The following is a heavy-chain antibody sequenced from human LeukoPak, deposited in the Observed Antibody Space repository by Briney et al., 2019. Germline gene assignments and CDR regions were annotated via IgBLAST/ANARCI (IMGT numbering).Heavy chain of an antibody. V-gene: IGHV1-46*01. CDR3: ARATYYDSSGYYTGPDF. Sequence: ASVKVSCKASGYTFTNYYMHWVRQAPGQGLEWMGIINPGGENTGYAQKFQGRVTMTRDTSTSTVYMELSSLRPEDTAVYYCARATYYDSSGYYTGPDFWGQGTLVTVSA. D-gene: IGHD3-22*01. J-gene: IGHJ4*02. CDR1: GYTFTNYY. CDR2: INPGGENT.